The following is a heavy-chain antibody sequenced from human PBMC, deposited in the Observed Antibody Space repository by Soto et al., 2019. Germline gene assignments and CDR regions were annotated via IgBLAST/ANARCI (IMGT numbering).Heavy chain of an antibody. Sequence: EVQLLESGGGLVQPGGSLRLSCAASGFTFSSYAMRWVRQAPGKGLEWVSAISGSGGSTYYADAVKGRFTIPRDNSKDTLYLQMNSLRAEDPAVYYCARRGSGSYYDYWGQGTLVTVSS. D-gene: IGHD1-26*01. CDR1: GFTFSSYA. CDR3: ARRGSGSYYDY. CDR2: ISGSGGST. V-gene: IGHV3-23*01. J-gene: IGHJ4*02.